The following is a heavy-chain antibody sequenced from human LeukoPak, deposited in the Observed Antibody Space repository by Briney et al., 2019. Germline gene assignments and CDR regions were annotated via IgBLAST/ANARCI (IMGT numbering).Heavy chain of an antibody. V-gene: IGHV3-11*06. Sequence: GGSLRLSCAVFGFTFSDYYMSWIRQAPGKGLEWISHTSSTAGYTNYADSVKGRFTISRDNTKSSLYLQLNSLRAEDTAVYYCARERKTGSAYHFDYWGQGTPVTVSS. CDR3: ARERKTGSAYHFDY. D-gene: IGHD6-19*01. CDR2: TSSTAGYT. J-gene: IGHJ4*02. CDR1: GFTFSDYY.